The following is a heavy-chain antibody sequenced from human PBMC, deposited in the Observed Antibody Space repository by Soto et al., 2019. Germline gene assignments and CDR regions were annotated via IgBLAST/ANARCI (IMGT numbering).Heavy chain of an antibody. D-gene: IGHD6-19*01. J-gene: IGHJ4*02. CDR2: MNPNSGNT. CDR1: GYTFTSYD. CDR3: ARERTVAGNDY. Sequence: ASVKVSCKASGYTFTSYDINWVRQATGQGLEWMGWMNPNSGNTGYAQKYQGRVTMTRNTSISTAYIELSRLRSEDTAVYYCARERTVAGNDYWGQGTLVTVSS. V-gene: IGHV1-8*01.